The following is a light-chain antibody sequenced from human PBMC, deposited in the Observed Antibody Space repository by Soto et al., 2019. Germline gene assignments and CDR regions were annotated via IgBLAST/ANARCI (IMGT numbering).Light chain of an antibody. V-gene: IGKV1-5*01. Sequence: DIQMTQSPPTLSASVGDRVTITCRASQSINRRLAWYQQKPGKAPNLLIYDASTLESGVPARFSGGDSGTEFTLTISSLQPDDFTTYYCQHYNSYSGAFGQGTKVDIK. CDR2: DAS. CDR3: QHYNSYSGA. J-gene: IGKJ1*01. CDR1: QSINRR.